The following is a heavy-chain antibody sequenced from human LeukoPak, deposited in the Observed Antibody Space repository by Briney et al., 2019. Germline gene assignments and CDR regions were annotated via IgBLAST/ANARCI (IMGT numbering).Heavy chain of an antibody. CDR2: TYNSGST. V-gene: IGHV4-4*07. Sequence: SETLSLTCTVSGGSISSYYWSWIRQPAGKGLEWIGRTYNSGSTNYNSSLKSRVTMSVDTSKNQFSLKVSSVTAADTAVYYCARSIGSSAIDYWGQGTLVTVSS. D-gene: IGHD6-6*01. CDR1: GGSISSYY. J-gene: IGHJ4*02. CDR3: ARSIGSSAIDY.